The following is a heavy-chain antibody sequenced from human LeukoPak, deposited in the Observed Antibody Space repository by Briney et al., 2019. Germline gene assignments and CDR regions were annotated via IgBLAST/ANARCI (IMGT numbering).Heavy chain of an antibody. CDR2: IYYTGST. V-gene: IGHV4-39*07. Sequence: SETLSLTCSVSRDSVSSTSDNWGWIRQPPGKGLEWIGNIYYTGSTYYNPSLKSRVTMSVDTSNNQFSLKLSSVTAADTAVYYCAREPRDGYNRLDYWGQGTLVTVSS. CDR3: AREPRDGYNRLDY. D-gene: IGHD5-24*01. J-gene: IGHJ4*02. CDR1: RDSVSSTSDN.